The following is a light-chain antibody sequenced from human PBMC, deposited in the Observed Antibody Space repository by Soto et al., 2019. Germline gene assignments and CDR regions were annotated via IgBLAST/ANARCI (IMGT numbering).Light chain of an antibody. J-gene: IGLJ1*01. CDR3: DSFTSSRAYV. CDR2: EVS. V-gene: IGLV2-14*01. Sequence: QSALTQPASVSESPGQSITISCTGTSSDVGGYDYVSWYQQQSGKAPKLIIYEVSSRPSGVSNRFSGSKSGNTASLTISGLQADDEADYYCDSFTSSRAYVFGVGTKLTVL. CDR1: SSDVGGYDY.